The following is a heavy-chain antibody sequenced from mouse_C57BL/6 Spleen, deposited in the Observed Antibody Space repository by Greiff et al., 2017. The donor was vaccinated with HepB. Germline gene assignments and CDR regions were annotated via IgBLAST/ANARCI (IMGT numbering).Heavy chain of an antibody. CDR1: GYTFTSYW. D-gene: IGHD2-4*01. J-gene: IGHJ3*01. Sequence: VQLQQPGAELVRPGSSVKLSCKASGYTFTSYWMDWVKQRPGQGLEWIGNIYPSDSETHYNQKFKDKATLTVDKSSSTAYMQLSSLTSEDSAVYYCARLGLRHFAYWGQGTLVTVSA. CDR3: ARLGLRHFAY. V-gene: IGHV1-61*01. CDR2: IYPSDSET.